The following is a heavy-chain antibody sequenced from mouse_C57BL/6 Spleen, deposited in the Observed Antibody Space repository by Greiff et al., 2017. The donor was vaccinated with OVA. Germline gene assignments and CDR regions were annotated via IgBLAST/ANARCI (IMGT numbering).Heavy chain of an antibody. V-gene: IGHV1-52*01. D-gene: IGHD1-1*01. CDR2: IDPSDSAT. J-gene: IGHJ2*01. CDR3: ARMNYGSSFDY. CDR1: GYTFTSYW. Sequence: QVQLQQPGAELVRPGSSVKLSCKASGYTFTSYWMHWVKQRPIQGLEWIGNIDPSDSATHYNQKFKDKATLTVDKSSSTAYMQLSSLTSEDSAVYYCARMNYGSSFDYWGKGTTLTVSS.